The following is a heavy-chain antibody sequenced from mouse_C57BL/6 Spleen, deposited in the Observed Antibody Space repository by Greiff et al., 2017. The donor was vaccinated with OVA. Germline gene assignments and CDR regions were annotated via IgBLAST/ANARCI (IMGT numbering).Heavy chain of an antibody. V-gene: IGHV1-69*01. CDR3: ARGGGERRYAVDY. J-gene: IGHJ4*01. Sequence: QVQLQQPGAELVMPGASVKLSCKASGYTFTSYWMHWVKQRPGQGLEWIGEIDPSDSSTNYNQKFKGKSTLTVDKSSSTAYLQLSSLTSGDSAVDNGARGGGERRYAVDYWGQGTTVTVSS. CDR2: IDPSDSST. CDR1: GYTFTSYW.